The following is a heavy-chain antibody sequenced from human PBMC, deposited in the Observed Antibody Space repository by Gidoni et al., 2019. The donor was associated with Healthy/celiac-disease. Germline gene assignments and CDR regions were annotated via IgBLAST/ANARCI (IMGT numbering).Heavy chain of an antibody. CDR3: ARGGNWGSGYFDL. Sequence: EVPLVESGGGLVQPGGSLRLSCAASGFTFSSYDMPCVRQATGKGLEWVSAIGTAGETYYPGSVKGRFTISRENAKNSLYLQMNSLRAGDSAVYYCARGGNWGSGYFDLWGRGTLVTVSS. CDR1: GFTFSSYD. CDR2: IGTAGET. D-gene: IGHD7-27*01. V-gene: IGHV3-13*01. J-gene: IGHJ2*01.